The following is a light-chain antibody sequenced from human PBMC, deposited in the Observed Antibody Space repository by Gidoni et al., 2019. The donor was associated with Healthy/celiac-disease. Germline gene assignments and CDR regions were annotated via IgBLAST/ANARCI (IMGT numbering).Light chain of an antibody. CDR1: QCVSSSY. CDR2: GAS. CDR3: QQYGSTPPTIT. V-gene: IGKV3-20*01. Sequence: EIVLTQSPGTLSLSPGERATLSCRASQCVSSSYLAWYQQKPGQAPRLIIYGASSRATGIPDRFSGSGSGTDFTLTISRLEPEDFAVYYCQQYGSTPPTITFGQGTRLEIK. J-gene: IGKJ5*01.